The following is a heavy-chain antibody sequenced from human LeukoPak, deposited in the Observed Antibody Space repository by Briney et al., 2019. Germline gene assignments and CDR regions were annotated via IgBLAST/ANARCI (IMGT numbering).Heavy chain of an antibody. J-gene: IGHJ4*02. Sequence: SETLSLTCTVSGGSISSYYWSWIRQPPGKGLEWIGYIYYSGSTYYNPSLKSRVTISVDTSKNQFSLKLSSVTAADTAVYYCARVREDDYGDHNDYWGQGTLVTVSS. CDR2: IYYSGST. CDR3: ARVREDDYGDHNDY. D-gene: IGHD4-17*01. CDR1: GGSISSYY. V-gene: IGHV4-30-4*08.